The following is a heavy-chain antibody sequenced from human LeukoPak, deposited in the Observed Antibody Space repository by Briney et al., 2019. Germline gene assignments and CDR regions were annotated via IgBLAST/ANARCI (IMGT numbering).Heavy chain of an antibody. CDR1: GGTFSSYA. V-gene: IGHV1-69*13. CDR2: IIPIFGTA. CDR3: ASPTVTTSYYYGMDV. D-gene: IGHD4-17*01. J-gene: IGHJ6*04. Sequence: SVKVSCKASGGTFSSYAISWVRQAPGQGLEWMGGIIPIFGTANYAQKFQGRVTITADESTSTAYVELSSLRSEDTAVYYCASPTVTTSYYYGMDVWGKGTTVTVSS.